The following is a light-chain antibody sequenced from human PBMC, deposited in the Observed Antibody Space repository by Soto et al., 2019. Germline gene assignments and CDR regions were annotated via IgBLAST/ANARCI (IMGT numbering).Light chain of an antibody. CDR2: GAS. CDR3: QQYGSSPL. Sequence: EIVWTQSPGTLSLSPGERATLSCRASQSVSSSYLAWYQQKPGQAPRLLIYGASSRATGIPDRFSGSGSGTDFTLTISRLEPEDFAVYYCQQYGSSPLFGQGTRLEIK. V-gene: IGKV3-20*01. J-gene: IGKJ5*01. CDR1: QSVSSSY.